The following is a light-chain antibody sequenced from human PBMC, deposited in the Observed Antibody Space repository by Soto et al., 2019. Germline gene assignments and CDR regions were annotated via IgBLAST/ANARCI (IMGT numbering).Light chain of an antibody. V-gene: IGKV1-27*01. CDR2: GAS. Sequence: EIQMTQSPSSLSASVGDRVTITCRASQGISNYLAWYQQKPGKVPKLLIYGASTLQSGVPSRLSVSGSGTDFTLIINSLQPEDVATYYCQKYDSAPWTFGQGTKVEI. CDR1: QGISNY. J-gene: IGKJ1*01. CDR3: QKYDSAPWT.